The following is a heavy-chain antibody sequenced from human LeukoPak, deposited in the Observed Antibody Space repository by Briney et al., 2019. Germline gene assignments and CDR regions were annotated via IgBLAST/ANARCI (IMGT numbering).Heavy chain of an antibody. D-gene: IGHD6-13*01. CDR1: GYTFTSYY. Sequence: ASLKVSCKASGYTFTSYYMHWVRQAPGQGLEWMGIINPSGGSTSYAQKIQGRVTMTRDMSTSTVYMELSSLRSEDTAVYYCAMSGYSSTPGPGSRGYYYYSYMDVWGKGTTVTVYS. V-gene: IGHV1-46*01. CDR3: AMSGYSSTPGPGSRGYYYYSYMDV. CDR2: INPSGGST. J-gene: IGHJ6*03.